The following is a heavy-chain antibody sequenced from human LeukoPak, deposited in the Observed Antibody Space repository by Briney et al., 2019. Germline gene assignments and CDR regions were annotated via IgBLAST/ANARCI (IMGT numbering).Heavy chain of an antibody. D-gene: IGHD3-10*01. V-gene: IGHV3-30*02. CDR3: AKDNAYYYADY. J-gene: IGHJ4*02. Sequence: GGSLRLSCAASGFTFSSYGMHWVRQAPGKGLEWVTFIGYDGRNTYYADSVKGRFTISRDNSKNTLYLQMNSLRAEDTAIYYCAKDNAYYYADYWGQGTLVTVSS. CDR1: GFTFSSYG. CDR2: IGYDGRNT.